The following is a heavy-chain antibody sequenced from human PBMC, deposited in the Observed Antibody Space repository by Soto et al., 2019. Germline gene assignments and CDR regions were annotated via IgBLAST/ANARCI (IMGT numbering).Heavy chain of an antibody. J-gene: IGHJ5*02. Sequence: QVQLQQWGAGLLKPSETLSPTCAVYGGSFSGYYWSWIRQPPGKGLEWIGEINHSGSTNYHPSLTSRVTISVDQTKNQFSLKLSSVTAADTAVYYFARGLGIAARPYVCCWFDPWGQGTLVTVSS. D-gene: IGHD6-6*01. CDR2: INHSGST. CDR3: ARGLGIAARPYVCCWFDP. CDR1: GGSFSGYY. V-gene: IGHV4-34*01.